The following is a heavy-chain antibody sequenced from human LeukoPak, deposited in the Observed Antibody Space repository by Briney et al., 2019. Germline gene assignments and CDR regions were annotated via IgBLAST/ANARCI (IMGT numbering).Heavy chain of an antibody. CDR1: GGSISSYY. D-gene: IGHD3-10*01. CDR3: AGVIGYYGSGSYFRLDY. CDR2: IYYSGST. J-gene: IGHJ4*02. Sequence: PSETLSLTCTVSGGSISSYYWSWIRQPPGKGLEWIGYIYYSGSTNYNPSLKSRVTISVDTSKNQFSLKLSSVTAADTAVYYCAGVIGYYGSGSYFRLDYWGQGNLVTVSS. V-gene: IGHV4-59*12.